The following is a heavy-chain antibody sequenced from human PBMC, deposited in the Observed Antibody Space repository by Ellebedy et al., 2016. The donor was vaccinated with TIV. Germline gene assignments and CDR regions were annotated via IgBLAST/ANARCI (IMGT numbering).Heavy chain of an antibody. J-gene: IGHJ6*02. CDR1: GFTFTSSA. V-gene: IGHV1-58*02. D-gene: IGHD5-12*01. Sequence: AASVKVSCKASGFTFTSSAMQWVRQARGQRLEWLGWIVFGSGNTNYAQKFQERVTINRDMSTSTAYMELSRLGSEDTAVYYCAACCYDFIYGMDVWGQGTTVTVSS. CDR2: IVFGSGNT. CDR3: AACCYDFIYGMDV.